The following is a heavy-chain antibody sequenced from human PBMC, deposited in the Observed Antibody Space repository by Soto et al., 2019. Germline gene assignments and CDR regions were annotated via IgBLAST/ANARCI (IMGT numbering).Heavy chain of an antibody. Sequence: QITLKESGPTLVKPTQTLTLTCTFSGFSLSTSGVGVGWIRQPPGKALEWLALIYWSDEKRYSPSLSSRLTITTDTSKHQVVLTMTNMDPVDTATYYCAHRRGADYKGCFHYWGQGTLVTVSS. CDR3: AHRRGADYKGCFHY. D-gene: IGHD4-4*01. J-gene: IGHJ4*02. CDR1: GFSLSTSGVG. CDR2: IYWSDEK. V-gene: IGHV2-5*01.